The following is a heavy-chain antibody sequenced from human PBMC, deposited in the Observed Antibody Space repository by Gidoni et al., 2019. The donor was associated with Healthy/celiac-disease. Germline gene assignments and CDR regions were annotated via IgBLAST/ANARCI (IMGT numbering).Heavy chain of an antibody. CDR2: ISWNSGSI. Sequence: EVQLVESGGGFVQPGRSLRLSCAASGFTFDDYAMHWVRQAPGKGLEWVSGISWNSGSIGYADSVKGRFTISRDNAKNSLYLQMNSLRAEDTALYYCAKVGLCSSTSCYTGIQLGWYFDLWGRGTLVTVSS. J-gene: IGHJ2*01. CDR3: AKVGLCSSTSCYTGIQLGWYFDL. CDR1: GFTFDDYA. V-gene: IGHV3-9*01. D-gene: IGHD2-2*02.